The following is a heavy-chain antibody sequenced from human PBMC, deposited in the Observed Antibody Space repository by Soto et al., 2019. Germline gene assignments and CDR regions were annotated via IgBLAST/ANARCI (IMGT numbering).Heavy chain of an antibody. CDR3: VRCEKGSIVVVAAANWTDP. D-gene: IGHD2-15*01. CDR1: GFTFSSYG. J-gene: IGHJ5*02. V-gene: IGHV4-34*01. Sequence: PGGSLRLSCAASGFTFSSYGMHWVRQPPGKGLEWIGEINHSGSTNYNPSLKSRVTISVDTSKNQFSLKLSSVTAADTAVYYFVRCEKGSIVVVAAANWTDPWGQGTLVTVST. CDR2: INHSGST.